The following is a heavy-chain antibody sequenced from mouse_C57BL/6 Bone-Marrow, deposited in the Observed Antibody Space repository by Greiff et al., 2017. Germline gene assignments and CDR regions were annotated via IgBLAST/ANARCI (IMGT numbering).Heavy chain of an antibody. CDR1: GFSLTSYG. Sequence: VQLVESGPGLVAPSQSLSITCTVSGFSLTSYGVDWVRQSPGQGLEWLGVIWGVGSTNYNSALKSRLSISKDNSKSQVFLKMNSLQTDDTAMYYCARGLCYRAMDYWGKGTSVTVSS. J-gene: IGHJ4*01. V-gene: IGHV2-6*01. D-gene: IGHD2-14*01. CDR3: ARGLCYRAMDY. CDR2: IWGVGST.